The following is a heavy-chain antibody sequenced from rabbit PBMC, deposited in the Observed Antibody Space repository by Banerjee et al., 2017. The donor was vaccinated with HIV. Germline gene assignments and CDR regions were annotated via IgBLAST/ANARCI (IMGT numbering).Heavy chain of an antibody. CDR3: ARDTGSSFSSYGMDL. J-gene: IGHJ6*01. Sequence: QEQLVESGGGLVQPEGSLTLTCKASGLDFSSTYYMCWVRQAPGKGPEWIACIYNGDGSTYYASWVNGRFTISRSTSLNTVTLQMTSLTAADTATYFCARDTGSSFSSYGMDLWGQGTLVTVS. V-gene: IGHV1S47*01. D-gene: IGHD8-1*01. CDR1: GLDFSSTYY. CDR2: IYNGDGST.